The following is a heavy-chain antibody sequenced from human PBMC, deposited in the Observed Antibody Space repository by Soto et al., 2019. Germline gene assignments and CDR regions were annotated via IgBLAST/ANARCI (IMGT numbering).Heavy chain of an antibody. CDR1: GGSMSSSGYY. V-gene: IGHV4-39*01. J-gene: IGHJ4*02. Sequence: QLQLQESGPGLVKPSETLSLTCSVSGGSMSSSGYYWGWIRQPPGKGLEWIGSIYSSGSTYYNPSLKSRVTISVDTSKNQFSLKLSSVTAADTAMYYCARQNIYLGQSRSSHYWGQGTLVTVSS. CDR3: ARQNIYLGQSRSSHY. D-gene: IGHD6-6*01. CDR2: IYSSGST.